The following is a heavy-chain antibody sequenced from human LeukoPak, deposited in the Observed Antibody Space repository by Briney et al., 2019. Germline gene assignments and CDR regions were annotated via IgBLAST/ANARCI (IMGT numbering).Heavy chain of an antibody. CDR1: GFTFSSYD. V-gene: IGHV3-23*01. D-gene: IGHD1-26*01. J-gene: IGHJ6*02. Sequence: GGSLRLSCAASGFTFSSYDMSWGRQAPGKGLEWVSTISGSGGSTYYADSVKGRFTISRDNSKNTLYLQMNSLRAEDTAVYYSAKARPRPSGSYYYYYGMDVWGQGTTVTVSS. CDR2: ISGSGGST. CDR3: AKARPRPSGSYYYYYGMDV.